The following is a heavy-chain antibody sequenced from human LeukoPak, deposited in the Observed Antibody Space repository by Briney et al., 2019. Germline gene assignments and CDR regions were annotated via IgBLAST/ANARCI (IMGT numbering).Heavy chain of an antibody. CDR1: GYTFTPYA. V-gene: IGHV1-3*01. J-gene: IGHJ6*03. D-gene: IGHD2-2*01. CDR2: INAGNGNT. CDR3: ARDGGLYCSSTSCSDLHYYYYMDV. Sequence: ASVKVSCKASGYTFTPYAIHWVRQAPGQWLEWMGWINAGNGNTQYSQKFQGRVTITRDTSASTAYVELSSLRSEDTAVYYCARDGGLYCSSTSCSDLHYYYYMDVWGKGTTVTVSS.